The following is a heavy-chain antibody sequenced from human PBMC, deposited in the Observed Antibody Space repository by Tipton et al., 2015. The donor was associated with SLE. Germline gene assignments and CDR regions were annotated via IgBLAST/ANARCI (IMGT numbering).Heavy chain of an antibody. CDR1: GGSISSGSYY. CDR2: IYTSGST. J-gene: IGHJ4*02. V-gene: IGHV4-61*09. Sequence: TLSFTCTVSGGSISSGSYYWSWIRQPAGKGLEWIGYIYTSGSTNYNPSLKSRVTISVDTSKNQFSLKLSSVTAADTAVYYCARDKDYWGQGTLVTVSS. CDR3: ARDKDY.